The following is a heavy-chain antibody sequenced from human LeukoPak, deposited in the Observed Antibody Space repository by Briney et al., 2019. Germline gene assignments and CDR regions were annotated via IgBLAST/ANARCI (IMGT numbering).Heavy chain of an antibody. CDR1: GYTFTSYD. J-gene: IGHJ6*03. Sequence: ASVKVSCKTSGYTFTSYDINWVRQATGQGLERMGYMSPNSGNTGYAQKFQGRVTITRNTSINTAYMELSSLRSEDTAVYYCARGMTQCMDVWGKGTTVTVSS. CDR2: MSPNSGNT. V-gene: IGHV1-8*01. D-gene: IGHD3-16*01. CDR3: ARGMTQCMDV.